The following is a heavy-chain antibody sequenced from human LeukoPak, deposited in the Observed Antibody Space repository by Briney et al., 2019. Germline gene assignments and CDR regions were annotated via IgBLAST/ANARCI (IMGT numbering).Heavy chain of an antibody. V-gene: IGHV1-8*01. CDR1: GYTFTSYD. D-gene: IGHD3-22*01. Sequence: ASVTVSCTASGYTFTSYDINWVRQATGQGLEWMGWMNPNSGNTGYAQKFQGRVTMTRNTSISTAYMELSSLRSEDTAVYYCARGQYYYDSSVNYYYYGMDVWGQGTTVTVSS. CDR3: ARGQYYYDSSVNYYYYGMDV. J-gene: IGHJ6*02. CDR2: MNPNSGNT.